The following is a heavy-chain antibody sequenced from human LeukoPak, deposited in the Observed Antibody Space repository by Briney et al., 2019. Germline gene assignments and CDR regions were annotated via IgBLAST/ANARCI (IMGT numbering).Heavy chain of an antibody. CDR1: GFTFSNYW. CDR3: ARGRSDVTYATSGYYPNPYYYYYMDV. D-gene: IGHD3-22*01. V-gene: IGHV3-7*01. J-gene: IGHJ6*03. Sequence: GGSLRLSCAASGFTFSNYWMTWVRQAPGKGLEWVANINQDGSEKYYVDSVKGRFTISRDNAKNTLYLQINSLRAEDTAVYYCARGRSDVTYATSGYYPNPYYYYYMDVWGKGTTVTISS. CDR2: INQDGSEK.